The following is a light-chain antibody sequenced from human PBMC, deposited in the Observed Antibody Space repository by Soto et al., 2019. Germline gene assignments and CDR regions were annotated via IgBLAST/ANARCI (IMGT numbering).Light chain of an antibody. Sequence: NFMLTQPHSLSDSPGKTVTISCTRSSGSIAGNSVQWYRQRPGSPPTTVIYGDNKRPSGVPDRFSGSIDVSSNSASLTISGLRTEDEGDYYCQSYGTTFHWVFGGGTKVTVL. V-gene: IGLV6-57*01. J-gene: IGLJ3*02. CDR3: QSYGTTFHWV. CDR1: SGSIAGNS. CDR2: GDN.